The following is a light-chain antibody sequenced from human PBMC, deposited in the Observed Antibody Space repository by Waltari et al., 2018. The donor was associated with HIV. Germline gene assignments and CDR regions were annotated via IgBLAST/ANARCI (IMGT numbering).Light chain of an antibody. V-gene: IGLV2-23*02. CDR1: SSDVGSYNL. CDR3: CSYAGSSTFDVV. Sequence: GQSITIPCTGTSSDVGSYNLVSWYQQHPGKAPKLMIYEVSKRPSGVSNRFSGSKSGNTASLTISGLQAEDEADYYCCSYAGSSTFDVVFGGGTKLTVL. CDR2: EVS. J-gene: IGLJ2*01.